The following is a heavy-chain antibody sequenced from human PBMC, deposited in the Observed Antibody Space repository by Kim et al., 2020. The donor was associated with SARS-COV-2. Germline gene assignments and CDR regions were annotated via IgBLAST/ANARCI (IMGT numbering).Heavy chain of an antibody. Sequence: STNYNPSLKSRVTISVDKSKNQFSLKLSSVNAADTAVYYCAREVSYAFDIWGQGTMVTVSS. D-gene: IGHD6-6*01. CDR3: AREVSYAFDI. V-gene: IGHV4-4*02. CDR2: ST. J-gene: IGHJ3*02.